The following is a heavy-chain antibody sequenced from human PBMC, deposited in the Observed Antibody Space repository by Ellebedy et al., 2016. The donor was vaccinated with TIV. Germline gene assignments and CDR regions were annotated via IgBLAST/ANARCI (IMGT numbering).Heavy chain of an antibody. Sequence: GGSLRLSCAASGFSLSSYWMHWVRQAPGKGLEWVANIKQDGSEKYYVDSVKGRFTISRDNAKNSLYLQMNSLSAEGTAVYFCGRAIGSGSCYWGQGTLVTVSS. D-gene: IGHD3-10*01. CDR1: GFSLSSYW. J-gene: IGHJ4*02. CDR2: IKQDGSEK. V-gene: IGHV3-7*01. CDR3: GRAIGSGSCY.